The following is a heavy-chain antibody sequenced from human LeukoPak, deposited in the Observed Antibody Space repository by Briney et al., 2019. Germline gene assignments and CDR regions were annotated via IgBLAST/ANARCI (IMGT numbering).Heavy chain of an antibody. CDR2: MNPNGGNS. CDR3: ARWGPDYEYSSRYYYYMDV. Sequence: ASVKVSCKASGYTFTSYAINWVRQATGRGLEWMGWMNPNGGNSGYAQKFQGRVTMTRNASISTAYMELSSLRSEDTAVYYCARWGPDYEYSSRYYYYMDVWGKGTTVTVS. CDR1: GYTFTSYA. D-gene: IGHD6-13*01. J-gene: IGHJ6*03. V-gene: IGHV1-8*01.